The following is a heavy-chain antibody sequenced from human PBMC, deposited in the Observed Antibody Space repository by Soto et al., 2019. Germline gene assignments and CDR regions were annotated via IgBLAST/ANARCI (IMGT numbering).Heavy chain of an antibody. CDR1: GFTFSSYA. CDR3: ASLWFGALDY. D-gene: IGHD3-10*01. J-gene: IGHJ4*02. V-gene: IGHV3-30-3*01. Sequence: QVQLVESGGGVVQPGRSLRLSCAASGFTFSSYAMHWVRQAPGKGLEWVAVISYDGSNKYYADSVKGRFTISRDNSKNTLYRQMNSLRAEDTAVYYCASLWFGALDYWGQGTLVTVSS. CDR2: ISYDGSNK.